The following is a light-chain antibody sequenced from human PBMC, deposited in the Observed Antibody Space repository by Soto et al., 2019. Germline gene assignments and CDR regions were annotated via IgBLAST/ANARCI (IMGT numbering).Light chain of an antibody. CDR3: QQSYDLVWP. J-gene: IGKJ1*01. Sequence: DIQMTQSPSSLSASVRDRVTITCRASQSVSSYLSWYQQKPGKAPSLLIYAASNLQSGVPSRFSGSGSGTDFTLTISSLQPEDFATYYCQQSYDLVWPFGQGSKVDIK. V-gene: IGKV1-39*01. CDR1: QSVSSY. CDR2: AAS.